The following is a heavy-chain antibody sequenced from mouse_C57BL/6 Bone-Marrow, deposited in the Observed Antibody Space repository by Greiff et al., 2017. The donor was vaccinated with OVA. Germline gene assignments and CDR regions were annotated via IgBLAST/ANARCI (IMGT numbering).Heavy chain of an antibody. CDR1: GYAFTNYL. D-gene: IGHD1-1*02. J-gene: IGHJ3*01. CDR2: INPGSGGT. Sequence: QVQLQQSGAELVRPGTSVKVSCKASGYAFTNYLIEWVKQRPGQGLEWIGVINPGSGGTNYNEKFKGKATLTADKSSSTAYMQLSSLTSEDSAVYFCARGWACFAYWGQGTLVTVSA. V-gene: IGHV1-54*01. CDR3: ARGWACFAY.